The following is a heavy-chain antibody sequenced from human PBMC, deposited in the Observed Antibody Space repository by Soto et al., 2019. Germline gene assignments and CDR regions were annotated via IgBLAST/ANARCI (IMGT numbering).Heavy chain of an antibody. CDR2: ISTDGTTK. D-gene: IGHD6-13*01. V-gene: IGHV3-30*18. CDR1: GFTFSNYG. J-gene: IGHJ4*02. CDR3: AKAHSSGWYLDS. Sequence: QVQLVESGGGGVQPGRSLRLSCAASGFTFSNYGMNWVRQAPGKGLEWVAFISTDGTTKYYADSMKGRFTISRGNSNNTLFLQMNSLRAEDTAVYSCAKAHSSGWYLDSWGQGTLVTVSS.